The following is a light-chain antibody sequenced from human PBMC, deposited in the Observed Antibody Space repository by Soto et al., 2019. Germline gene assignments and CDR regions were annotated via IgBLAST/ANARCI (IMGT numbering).Light chain of an antibody. CDR2: EAS. Sequence: DIQMTQSPSTLSASVGDRVTITCRASQSIGGWLAWYQQKPGKAPKLLMYEASVLQKGVPSRFSGSGSGTEFTLAIDSLKPDDFATYYCQEHNSYIPTFCPGTKVEIK. V-gene: IGKV1-5*03. CDR1: QSIGGW. CDR3: QEHNSYIPT. J-gene: IGKJ1*01.